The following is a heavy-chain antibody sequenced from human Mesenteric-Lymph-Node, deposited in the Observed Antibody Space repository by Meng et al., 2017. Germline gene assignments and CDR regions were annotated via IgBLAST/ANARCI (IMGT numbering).Heavy chain of an antibody. J-gene: IGHJ5*02. Sequence: QVQPQESGPDLVKPSQTLALTCTAFGGSICSGGFYWSWIRQHPGKGLEWIGYIYYSGSTYYNPSLRSRVAISIDTSKNQFSLKLTSVTAADTAVYFCARTNYGDYNWFDPWGQGTLVTVSS. V-gene: IGHV4-31*03. CDR2: IYYSGST. CDR3: ARTNYGDYNWFDP. D-gene: IGHD4-17*01. CDR1: GGSICSGGFY.